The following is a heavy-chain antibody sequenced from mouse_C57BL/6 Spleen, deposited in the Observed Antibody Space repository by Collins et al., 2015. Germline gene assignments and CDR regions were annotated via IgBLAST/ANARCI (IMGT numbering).Heavy chain of an antibody. D-gene: IGHD2-3*01. CDR2: IWSGGST. J-gene: IGHJ3*01. Sequence: VRQSPGKGLEWLGVIWSGGSTDYNAAFISRLSISKDNSKSQVFFKMNSLQADDTAIYYCAIDGYLAWFAYWGQGTLVTVSA. V-gene: IGHV2-2*01. CDR3: AIDGYLAWFAY.